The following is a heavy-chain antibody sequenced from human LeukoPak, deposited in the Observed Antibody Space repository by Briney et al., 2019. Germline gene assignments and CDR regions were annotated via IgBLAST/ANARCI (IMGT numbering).Heavy chain of an antibody. CDR2: INWNGAST. Sequence: GGSLRLSCAASGFTFDDFGMSWVRHAPGKGLEWVSGINWNGASTGYADSVKGRFTISRDNAKNSLYLQMNSLRAEDTALYYCARRVDGSGRYRGYYYYYMDVWGNGTTVTVSS. V-gene: IGHV3-20*04. CDR1: GFTFDDFG. J-gene: IGHJ6*03. D-gene: IGHD3-10*01. CDR3: ARRVDGSGRYRGYYYYYMDV.